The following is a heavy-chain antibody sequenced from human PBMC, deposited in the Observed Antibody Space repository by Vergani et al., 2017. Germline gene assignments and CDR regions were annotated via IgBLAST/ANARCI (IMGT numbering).Heavy chain of an antibody. Sequence: QVQLQESGPGLVKPSDTLSLTCAVSGYSISSSNWWGWIRQPPGKGLEWIGYIYYSGSTYYNPSLKSRVTMSVDTSKNQFSLKLSSVTAADTALYYCARGGMVRGVPFDYWGQGTLVIVSS. V-gene: IGHV4-28*07. CDR3: ARGGMVRGVPFDY. CDR1: GYSISSSNW. D-gene: IGHD3-10*01. CDR2: IYYSGST. J-gene: IGHJ4*02.